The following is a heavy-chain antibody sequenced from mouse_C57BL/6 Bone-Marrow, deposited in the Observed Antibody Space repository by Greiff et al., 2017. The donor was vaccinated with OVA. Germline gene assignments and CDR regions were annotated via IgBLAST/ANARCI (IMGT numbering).Heavy chain of an antibody. CDR1: GYIFTDYE. D-gene: IGHD1-2*01. CDR2: IDPETGGT. CDR3: TRNPHYYGVSYWYFAV. V-gene: IGHV1-15*01. Sequence: QVQLQQSGAELVRPGASVTLSCKASGYIFTDYEMHWVKQTPGHGLEWIGAIDPETGGTAYNQKFKGKAILTADKSSSTACMELRGLTSEDSSVYDCTRNPHYYGVSYWYFAVWCTGTTVTVAS. J-gene: IGHJ1*03.